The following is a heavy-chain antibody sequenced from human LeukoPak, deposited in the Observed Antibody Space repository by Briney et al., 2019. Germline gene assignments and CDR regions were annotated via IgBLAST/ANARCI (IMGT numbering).Heavy chain of an antibody. Sequence: SVKVSCKASGGTFSSYAISWVRQAPGQGLEWMGRIIPILGIANYAQKFQGRVTITADKSTSTAYMELSSLRSEDTAVYYCARDPPYDFWSGYYKEGDYWGQGTLVTVSS. D-gene: IGHD3-3*01. J-gene: IGHJ4*02. CDR2: IIPILGIA. CDR3: ARDPPYDFWSGYYKEGDY. V-gene: IGHV1-69*04. CDR1: GGTFSSYA.